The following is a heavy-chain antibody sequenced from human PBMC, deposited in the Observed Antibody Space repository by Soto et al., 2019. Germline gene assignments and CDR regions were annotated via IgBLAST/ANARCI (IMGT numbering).Heavy chain of an antibody. D-gene: IGHD4-17*01. J-gene: IGHJ4*02. CDR2: IYYSGST. V-gene: IGHV4-39*01. CDR3: VRHGAAYGDYGN. Sequence: SETLSLTCTVSGGSISSSSYYWGWIRQPPGKGLEWIGSIYYSGSTYYNPSLKSRVTISVDTSKNQFSLKLSSVTAADTAVYYCVRHGAAYGDYGNWGQGTLVTVSS. CDR1: GGSISSSSYY.